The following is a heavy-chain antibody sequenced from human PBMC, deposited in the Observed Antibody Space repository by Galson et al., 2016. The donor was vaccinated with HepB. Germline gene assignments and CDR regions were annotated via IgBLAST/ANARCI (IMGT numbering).Heavy chain of an antibody. CDR3: ARDSRLTGTRFDFDL. CDR2: INPGNGNT. V-gene: IGHV1-3*01. CDR1: GYTFSSYE. J-gene: IGHJ4*02. Sequence: SVKVSCKASGYTFSSYEISWVRQAPGQRLEWMGWINPGNGNTKYSQKFQGRVTFTSDTSASTTYMEVSSLRSEDTAIYFCARDSRLTGTRFDFDLWGQGTLVTVSS. D-gene: IGHD1-20*01.